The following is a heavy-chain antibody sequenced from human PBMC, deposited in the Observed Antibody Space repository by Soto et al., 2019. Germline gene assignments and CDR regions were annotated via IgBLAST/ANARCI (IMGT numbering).Heavy chain of an antibody. D-gene: IGHD1-26*01. J-gene: IGHJ1*01. Sequence: ASVKVSCKASGGTFSSYAISWVRQAPGQGLEWMGGIIPIFGTANYAQKFQGRVTITADESTSTAYMELSSLRSEDTAVYYCARDSGSYYVAIGYWGQGTLVTVYS. V-gene: IGHV1-69*13. CDR2: IIPIFGTA. CDR1: GGTFSSYA. CDR3: ARDSGSYYVAIGY.